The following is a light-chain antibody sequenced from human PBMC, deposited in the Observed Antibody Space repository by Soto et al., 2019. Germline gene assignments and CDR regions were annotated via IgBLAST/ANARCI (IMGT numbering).Light chain of an antibody. V-gene: IGKV1-5*01. CDR2: DAS. Sequence: DIQMTQSPSSLSASVGDRVTITCRARQSISRWLARYQQKTGKAAKFLDYDASSLESGVQSRFSGRGSGTEFTLTISSLQPNDFATYYCQQYNSYWTLGQGNKVDIK. CDR1: QSISRW. CDR3: QQYNSYWT. J-gene: IGKJ1*01.